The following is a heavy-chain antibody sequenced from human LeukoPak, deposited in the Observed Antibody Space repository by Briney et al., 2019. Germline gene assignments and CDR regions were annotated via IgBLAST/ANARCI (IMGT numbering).Heavy chain of an antibody. CDR3: ARDRVRRGELSFDY. V-gene: IGHV3-48*03. Sequence: GGSLRLSCAASVFTFSSYEMNWVRQAPGKGLEWVSYISGSGSTIYYAGSVKGRFTISRDNAKSSLYLQMNSVRVEDTAVYYCARDRVRRGELSFDYWGQGTLVTVSS. CDR2: ISGSGSTI. J-gene: IGHJ4*02. D-gene: IGHD3-16*02. CDR1: VFTFSSYE.